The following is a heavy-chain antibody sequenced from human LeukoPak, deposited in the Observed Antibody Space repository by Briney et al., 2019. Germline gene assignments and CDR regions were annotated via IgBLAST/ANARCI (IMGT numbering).Heavy chain of an antibody. J-gene: IGHJ1*01. Sequence: GGSLRLSCAASGFTFSSYGMHWVRQAPGKGLEWVAVISYDGSNKHYADSVKGRFTISRDNAKNSLYLQMNSLRAEDTAVYYCATYSSLNRREFQYWGQGTLLTVSS. CDR1: GFTFSSYG. CDR3: ATYSSLNRREFQY. V-gene: IGHV3-30*03. CDR2: ISYDGSNK. D-gene: IGHD3-22*01.